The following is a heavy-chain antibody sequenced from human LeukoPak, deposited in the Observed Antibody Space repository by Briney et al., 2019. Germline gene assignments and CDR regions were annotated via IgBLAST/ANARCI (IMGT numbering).Heavy chain of an antibody. CDR2: ISGSGGST. D-gene: IGHD3-10*01. J-gene: IGHJ4*02. V-gene: IGHV3-23*01. CDR3: ARATGYYGSGSPDLDY. CDR1: GFTFSSYA. Sequence: GGSLRLSCAASGFTFSSYAMSWVRQAPGKGLEWVSAISGSGGSTYYADSVKGRFTISRDNSKNTLYLQMNSLRAEDTAVYYCARATGYYGSGSPDLDYWGQGTLVTVSS.